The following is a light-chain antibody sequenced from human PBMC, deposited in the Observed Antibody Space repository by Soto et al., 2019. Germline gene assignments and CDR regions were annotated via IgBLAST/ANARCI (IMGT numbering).Light chain of an antibody. V-gene: IGKV3-20*01. Sequence: IRLHPSPCTLSVSPGESATLSCRASQSVSNNYLAWYQQKPGQAPRLLIYGASNRATGIPDRFSGSGSGTDFTLTISRLEPEDFAVYYCQQYGSSGTFGQGTKVDIK. CDR1: QSVSNNY. CDR3: QQYGSSGT. J-gene: IGKJ1*01. CDR2: GAS.